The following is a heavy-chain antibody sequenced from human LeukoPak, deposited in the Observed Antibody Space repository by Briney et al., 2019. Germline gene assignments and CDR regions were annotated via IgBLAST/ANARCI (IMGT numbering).Heavy chain of an antibody. CDR3: AREVWFGELSERTLDY. Sequence: ASVKVSCKASGYTFTSYDINWVRQATGQGLEWMGWMNPNSGNTGYAQKFQGRVTMTTDTSTSTAYMELRSLRSDDTAVYYCAREVWFGELSERTLDYWGQGTLVTVSS. CDR1: GYTFTSYD. J-gene: IGHJ4*02. D-gene: IGHD3-10*01. V-gene: IGHV1-8*01. CDR2: MNPNSGNT.